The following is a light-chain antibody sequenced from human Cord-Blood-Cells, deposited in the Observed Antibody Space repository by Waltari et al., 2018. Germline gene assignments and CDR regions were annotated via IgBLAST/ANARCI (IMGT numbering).Light chain of an antibody. CDR2: GKN. Sequence: SSELTQDPAVSVALGQTVRITCQGDSLRSYYASWYQQKPAQAPVLVIYGKNNRPSGIPDRFSGSSSGNTASLTIPGAQAEDEADYYGNARDSSGNHLRVFGGGTKLTVL. V-gene: IGLV3-19*01. CDR1: SLRSYY. CDR3: NARDSSGNHLRV. J-gene: IGLJ3*02.